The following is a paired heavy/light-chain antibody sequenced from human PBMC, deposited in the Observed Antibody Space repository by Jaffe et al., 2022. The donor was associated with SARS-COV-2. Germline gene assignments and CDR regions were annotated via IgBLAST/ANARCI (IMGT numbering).Heavy chain of an antibody. CDR2: ISSSGSTI. D-gene: IGHD6-6*01. CDR1: GFTFSSYE. CDR3: ALSYSSSPSRGPNWFDP. Sequence: EVQLVESGGGLVQPGGSLRLSCAASGFTFSSYEMNWVRQAPGKGLEWVSYISSSGSTIYYADSVKGRFTISRDNAKNSLYLQMNSLRAEDTAVYYCALSYSSSPSRGPNWFDPWGQGTLVTVSS. J-gene: IGHJ5*02. V-gene: IGHV3-48*03.
Light chain of an antibody. CDR1: QSVSSY. CDR3: QQRGT. J-gene: IGKJ1*01. V-gene: IGKV3-11*01. Sequence: EIVLTQSPATLSLSPGERATLSCRASQSVSSYLAWYQQKPGQAPRLLIYDASNRATGIPARFSGSGSGTDFTLTISSLEPEDFAVYYCQQRGTFGQGTKVEIK. CDR2: DAS.